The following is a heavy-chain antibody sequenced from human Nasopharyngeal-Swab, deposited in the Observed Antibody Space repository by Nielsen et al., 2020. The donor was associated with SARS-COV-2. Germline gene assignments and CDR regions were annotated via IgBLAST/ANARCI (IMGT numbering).Heavy chain of an antibody. D-gene: IGHD2-15*01. Sequence: GESLKISCAASGFTFTSYAINWVRQAPGKGLEWVSGISGSGDNTYYADFVRGRFIISRDTSKTTLYLQMNSLRDEDTALYYCAKDSGAGFCSGGTCFPTNHWGQGTLVTVSS. CDR3: AKDSGAGFCSGGTCFPTNH. J-gene: IGHJ5*02. CDR2: ISGSGDNT. CDR1: GFTFTSYA. V-gene: IGHV3-23*01.